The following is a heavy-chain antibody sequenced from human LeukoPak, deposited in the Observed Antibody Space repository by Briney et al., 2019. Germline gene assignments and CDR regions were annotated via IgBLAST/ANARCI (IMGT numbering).Heavy chain of an antibody. D-gene: IGHD1-26*01. CDR2: IYYSERT. J-gene: IGHJ3*02. CDR3: ARGIVGTTHDAFDI. CDR1: GGSVSRYS. V-gene: IGHV4-59*02. Sequence: SATLSLTCTVSGGSVSRYSWTWIRQPPGKGLEWIAHIYYSERTNNNPSLQSRVTISLDTSKNQFSLKLASVTAADTAVYYCARGIVGTTHDAFDIWGQGTMVTVSS.